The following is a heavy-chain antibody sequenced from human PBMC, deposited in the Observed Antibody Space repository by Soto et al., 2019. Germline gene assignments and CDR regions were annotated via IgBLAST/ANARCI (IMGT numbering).Heavy chain of an antibody. CDR3: ARATQYSGTYYVYFQH. CDR1: GFAFSDYY. J-gene: IGHJ1*01. V-gene: IGHV3-11*01. CDR2: ISPSGRTI. Sequence: QVQLVESGETSVKPGGSLRLSCAASGFAFSDYYMNWIRQAPGKGLEWISYISPSGRTIYYADSVKGRFTVSRDNANNSLFLKLNNLRAEDTAVYYCARATQYSGTYYVYFQHWGLGTLVTVSS. D-gene: IGHD1-26*01.